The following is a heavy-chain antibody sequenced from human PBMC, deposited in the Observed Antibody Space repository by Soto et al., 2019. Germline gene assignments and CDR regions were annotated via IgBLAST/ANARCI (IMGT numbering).Heavy chain of an antibody. Sequence: SVKVSCKASGGTFSSYAISWVRQAPGQGLEWMGGIIPIFGTANYAQKFQGRVTITADESTSTAYMELGSLRSEDTAVYYCARSYDFWSGYLYYYYGMDVWGQGTTVAVSS. CDR3: ARSYDFWSGYLYYYYGMDV. D-gene: IGHD3-3*01. J-gene: IGHJ6*02. CDR1: GGTFSSYA. CDR2: IIPIFGTA. V-gene: IGHV1-69*13.